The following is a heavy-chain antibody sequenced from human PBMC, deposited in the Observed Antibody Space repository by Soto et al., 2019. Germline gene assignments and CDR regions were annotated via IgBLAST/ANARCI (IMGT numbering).Heavy chain of an antibody. J-gene: IGHJ5*02. CDR2: IKQDGSEK. D-gene: IGHD3-9*01. CDR3: ASAALYYDILTGFRFDP. Sequence: GGSLRLSCAASGFTFSSYWMSWVRQAPGKGLEWVANIKQDGSEKYYVDSVKGRSTISRDNAKNSLYLQMNSLRAEDTAVYYCASAALYYDILTGFRFDPWGQGTLVTVSS. CDR1: GFTFSSYW. V-gene: IGHV3-7*01.